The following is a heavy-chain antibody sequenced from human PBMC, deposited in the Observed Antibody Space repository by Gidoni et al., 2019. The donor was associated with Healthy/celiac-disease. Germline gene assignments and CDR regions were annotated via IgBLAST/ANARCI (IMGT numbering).Heavy chain of an antibody. Sequence: QVQLQQWGAGLLKPSETLSLTCAVYGGSFSGYFWSWIRQPPGKGREWIGEINHSGSTNYNPSLKSRVTISVDTSKNQFSLKLSSVTAADTAIYYCAAGFNYGDYVEYFDYWGQGTPVTVSS. J-gene: IGHJ4*02. V-gene: IGHV4-34*01. D-gene: IGHD4-17*01. CDR1: GGSFSGYF. CDR3: AAGFNYGDYVEYFDY. CDR2: INHSGST.